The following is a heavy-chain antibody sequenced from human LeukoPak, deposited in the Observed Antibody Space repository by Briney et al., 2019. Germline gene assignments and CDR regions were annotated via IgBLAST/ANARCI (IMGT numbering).Heavy chain of an antibody. D-gene: IGHD6-13*01. CDR2: ISYDGSNK. CDR3: AMTGYSCSWYDY. CDR1: GFTFSSYG. J-gene: IGHJ4*02. Sequence: GGSLRLSCAASGFTFSSYGMHWVRQAPGKGLEWVAVISYDGSNKYYADSVKRRFTISRDNAKNSLYLQMNSLRAEDTAVYYCAMTGYSCSWYDYWGQGTLVTVSS. V-gene: IGHV3-30*03.